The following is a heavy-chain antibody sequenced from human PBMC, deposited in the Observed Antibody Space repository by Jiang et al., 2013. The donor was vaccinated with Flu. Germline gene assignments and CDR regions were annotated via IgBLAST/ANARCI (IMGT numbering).Heavy chain of an antibody. CDR2: IYYSGNT. Sequence: PGLVKPSQTLSLTCLVSGDSFDHGGYYWTWIRQHPRTGLEWVGSIYYSGNTLYNPSLESRAVLSLDTSDNHFSLRLSSVTAADTAVYFCVRGGSGTYHKWGQGTPVTVSS. D-gene: IGHD3-10*01. CDR3: VRGGSGTYHK. CDR1: GDSFDHGGYY. V-gene: IGHV4-31*02. J-gene: IGHJ4*02.